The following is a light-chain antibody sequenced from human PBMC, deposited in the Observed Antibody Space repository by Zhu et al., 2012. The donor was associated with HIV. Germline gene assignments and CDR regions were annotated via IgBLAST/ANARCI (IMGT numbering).Light chain of an antibody. CDR2: DAS. V-gene: IGKV3-20*01. J-gene: IGKJ4*01. CDR1: QTIMYNY. Sequence: EIVLTQSPGTLSLSPGERVTLSCRANQTIMYNYLVWYQHKPGQAPRLLIYDASTRATGIPDRFRGSASGTDFTLTISRLEAEDFAVYYCQQYGSSPLTFGGGTKVEXK. CDR3: QQYGSSPLT.